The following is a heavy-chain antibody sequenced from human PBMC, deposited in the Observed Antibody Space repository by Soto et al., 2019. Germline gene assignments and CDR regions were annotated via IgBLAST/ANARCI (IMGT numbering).Heavy chain of an antibody. D-gene: IGHD1-1*01. CDR3: VRQGIGNLHGLVDV. V-gene: IGHV4-59*08. J-gene: IGHJ6*02. CDR2: VYNTGGT. CDR1: SGPSSSHN. Sequence: QVQLQQSGPGLVKPSETLSLTCTVSSGPSSSHNWGWIRQSPGRGLEWIGYVYNTGGTSYNPSLQSRVTISADTSANPIALTLRSVTAADTAIYYCVRQGIGNLHGLVDVWGQGTTVSVSS.